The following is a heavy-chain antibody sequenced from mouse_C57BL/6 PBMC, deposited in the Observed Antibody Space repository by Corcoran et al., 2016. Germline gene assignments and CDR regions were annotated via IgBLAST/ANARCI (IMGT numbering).Heavy chain of an antibody. Sequence: QIQLVQSGPELKKPGETVKISCKASGYTFTTYGMSWVKQAPGKGLKWMGWINTYSGVPTYADDFKGRFAFSLETSASTAYLQINNLKNEDTATYFCGRTQSPYFDGSGVDCWGQSTTLTVS. CDR3: GRTQSPYFDGSGVDC. CDR1: GYTFTTYG. D-gene: IGHD1-1*01. J-gene: IGHJ2*01. V-gene: IGHV9-3*01. CDR2: INTYSGVP.